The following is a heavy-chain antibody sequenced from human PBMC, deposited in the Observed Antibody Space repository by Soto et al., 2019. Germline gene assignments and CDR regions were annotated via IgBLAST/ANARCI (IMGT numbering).Heavy chain of an antibody. Sequence: GGSLXLSCVASGYTFGSYSMNWFRQGPGKGLEWVPYISSSCSRRYYAHSLKGRFTVSRDNPYNSLYLQMNSLRDEDTAVFYCARAGSGSYSSMDVWGQGTTVTVPS. D-gene: IGHD3-10*01. CDR3: ARAGSGSYSSMDV. CDR1: GYTFGSYS. CDR2: ISSSCSRR. J-gene: IGHJ6*02. V-gene: IGHV3-48*02.